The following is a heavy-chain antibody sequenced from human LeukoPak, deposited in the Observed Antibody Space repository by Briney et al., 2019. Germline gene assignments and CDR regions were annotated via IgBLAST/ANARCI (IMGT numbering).Heavy chain of an antibody. J-gene: IGHJ4*02. Sequence: ASVKVSCKASGYTFTSYGISWVRQAPGQGLEWMGWISAYNGNTNYAQKLQGRVTMTRDTSISTAYMELSRLRSDDTAVYYCARRIQLWSTLEDYWGQGTLVTVSS. CDR2: ISAYNGNT. D-gene: IGHD5-18*01. CDR1: GYTFTSYG. CDR3: ARRIQLWSTLEDY. V-gene: IGHV1-18*01.